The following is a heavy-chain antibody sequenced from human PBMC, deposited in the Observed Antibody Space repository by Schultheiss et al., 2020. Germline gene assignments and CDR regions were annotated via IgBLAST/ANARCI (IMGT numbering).Heavy chain of an antibody. Sequence: SETLSLTCTVSGGSISSGSYYWSWIRQPAGKGLEWIGRIYTSGSTNYNPSLKSRVTISVDTSKNQFSLKLSSVTAADTAVYYCARDTLRGDYDYWGQGTLVTVSS. J-gene: IGHJ4*02. CDR2: IYTSGST. D-gene: IGHD3-16*01. CDR1: GGSISSGSYY. CDR3: ARDTLRGDYDY. V-gene: IGHV4-61*02.